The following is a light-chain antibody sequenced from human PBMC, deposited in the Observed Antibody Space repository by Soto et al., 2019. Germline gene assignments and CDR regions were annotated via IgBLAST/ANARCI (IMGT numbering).Light chain of an antibody. CDR3: ISFTSRHIYV. CDR2: DVT. Sequence: QSVLTQPASVSGAPGQSITISCTGTSSDVGGYNYVSWYQQHPGRAPKLIIYDVTNRPSGISNRFSGSKSGNTASLTISGLQTEDEADYYCISFTSRHIYVFGTGTKVPS. V-gene: IGLV2-14*03. J-gene: IGLJ1*01. CDR1: SSDVGGYNY.